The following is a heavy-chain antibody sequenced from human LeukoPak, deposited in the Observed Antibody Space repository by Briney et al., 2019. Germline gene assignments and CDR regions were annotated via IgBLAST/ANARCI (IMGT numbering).Heavy chain of an antibody. CDR1: GFTFSSYA. CDR3: AKVESLPYSSSWYVY. V-gene: IGHV3-23*01. CDR2: ISGSGGST. D-gene: IGHD6-13*01. Sequence: PGGSLRLSCAASGFTFSSYAMSRVRQAPGKGLEWVSAISGSGGSTYYADSVKGRFTISRDNSKNTLYLQMNSLRAEDTAVYYCAKVESLPYSSSWYVYWGQGTLVTVSS. J-gene: IGHJ4*02.